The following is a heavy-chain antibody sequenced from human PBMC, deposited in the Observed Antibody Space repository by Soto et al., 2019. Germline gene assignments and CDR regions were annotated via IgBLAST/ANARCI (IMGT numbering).Heavy chain of an antibody. CDR3: ASARVVVTARYYFDY. CDR1: GGTFSSYA. V-gene: IGHV1-69*06. CDR2: IIPIFGTA. Sequence: ASVKVSCKASGGTFSSYAISWVRQAPGQGLEWMGGIIPIFGTANYAQKFQGRVTITADKSTSTAYMELSSLRSEDTAVYYCASARVVVTARYYFDYWGQGTLVTVS. D-gene: IGHD2-21*02. J-gene: IGHJ4*02.